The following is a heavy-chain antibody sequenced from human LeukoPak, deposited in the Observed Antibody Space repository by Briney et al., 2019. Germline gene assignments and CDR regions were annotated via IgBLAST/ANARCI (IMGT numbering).Heavy chain of an antibody. V-gene: IGHV3-9*01. D-gene: IGHD6-19*01. Sequence: GGSLRLSCAASGFTFDDYAMHWVRQAPGKGLEWVSGISWNSGSIGYADSVKGRFTISRDNAKNSLYLQMNSLRAEDTALYYCAKDSSSGWDYWGQGTLVTVSS. CDR3: AKDSSSGWDY. J-gene: IGHJ4*02. CDR1: GFTFDDYA. CDR2: ISWNSGSI.